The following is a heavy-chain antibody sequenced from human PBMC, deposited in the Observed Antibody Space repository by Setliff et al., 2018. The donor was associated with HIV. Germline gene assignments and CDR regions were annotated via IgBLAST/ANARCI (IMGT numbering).Heavy chain of an antibody. D-gene: IGHD6-19*01. CDR3: ARVPPRIAVAGLYMDV. V-gene: IGHV4-4*07. J-gene: IGHJ6*03. Sequence: SETLSLTCTVSGGSISSYYWSWIRQPAGKGLEWIGRIYTSGRTNYNPSRKSRVTMSVDTSKNQFSLKLSSGTAADTAVYYCARVPPRIAVAGLYMDVWGKGTTVTVSS. CDR1: GGSISSYY. CDR2: IYTSGRT.